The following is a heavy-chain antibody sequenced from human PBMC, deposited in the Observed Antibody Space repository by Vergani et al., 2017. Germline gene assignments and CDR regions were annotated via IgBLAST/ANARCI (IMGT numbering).Heavy chain of an antibody. Sequence: QVQLVQSGAEVKKPGSSVKVSCKASGGTFSSYAISWVRQAPGQGLEWMGGIIPIFGTANYAQKFQGRVTITASESTSTGYMELSSLRSEDTAVYYCAKWDTAKSVGWFDPWGQGTLVTVSA. V-gene: IGHV1-69*01. CDR3: AKWDTAKSVGWFDP. D-gene: IGHD5-18*01. CDR1: GGTFSSYA. J-gene: IGHJ5*02. CDR2: IIPIFGTA.